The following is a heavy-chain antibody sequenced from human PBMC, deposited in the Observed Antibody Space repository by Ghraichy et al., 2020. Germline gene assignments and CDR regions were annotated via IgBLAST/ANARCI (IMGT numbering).Heavy chain of an antibody. CDR3: ASNYDILTGYVDY. Sequence: SETLSLTCTVSGGSISSGSYYWSWIRQPAGKGLEWIGRIYTSGSTNYNPSLKSRVTISVDTSKNQFSLKLSSVTAADTAVYYCASNYDILTGYVDYWGQGTLVTVSS. J-gene: IGHJ4*02. CDR2: IYTSGST. CDR1: GGSISSGSYY. D-gene: IGHD3-9*01. V-gene: IGHV4-61*02.